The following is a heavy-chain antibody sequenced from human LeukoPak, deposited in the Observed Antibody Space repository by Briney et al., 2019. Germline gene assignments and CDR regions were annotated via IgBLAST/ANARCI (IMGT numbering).Heavy chain of an antibody. CDR2: INHSGST. Sequence: SETLSLTCAVYGGSFSGYYWSWIRQPPGKGLEWIGQINHSGSTNYNPSLKSRVTISVDTSKNQFSLKLSSVTAADTAVYYCARPRMAAAGTGYSYWGQGNLVTVSS. D-gene: IGHD6-13*01. CDR3: ARPRMAAAGTGYSY. V-gene: IGHV4-34*01. CDR1: GGSFSGYY. J-gene: IGHJ4*02.